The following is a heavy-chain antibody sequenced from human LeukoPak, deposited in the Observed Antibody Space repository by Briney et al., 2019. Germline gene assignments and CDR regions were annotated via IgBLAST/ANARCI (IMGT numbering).Heavy chain of an antibody. D-gene: IGHD6-19*01. CDR1: GFTFSSYS. V-gene: IGHV3-48*01. Sequence: GGSLRLSCAASGFTFSSYSMNWVRQAPGRGLEWVSYIRSSSSTIYYADSVKGRFTISRDNAKNSLYLQMNSLRAEDTAVYYCAKGDSQIAVADYYFDYWGQGTLVTVSS. J-gene: IGHJ4*02. CDR2: IRSSSSTI. CDR3: AKGDSQIAVADYYFDY.